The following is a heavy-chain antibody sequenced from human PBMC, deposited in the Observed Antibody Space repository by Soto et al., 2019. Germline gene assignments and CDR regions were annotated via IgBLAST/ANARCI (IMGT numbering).Heavy chain of an antibody. D-gene: IGHD3-22*01. Sequence: GESLKISCKGSGYSFAGYWITWVRQKPGKGLEWMGRIDPSDSQTYYSPSFRGHVTISVTKSITTVFLQWSSLRASDTAMYYCARQIYDSDTGPNFQYYFDSWGQGTPVTVSP. CDR3: ARQIYDSDTGPNFQYYFDS. V-gene: IGHV5-10-1*01. CDR2: IDPSDSQT. CDR1: GYSFAGYW. J-gene: IGHJ4*02.